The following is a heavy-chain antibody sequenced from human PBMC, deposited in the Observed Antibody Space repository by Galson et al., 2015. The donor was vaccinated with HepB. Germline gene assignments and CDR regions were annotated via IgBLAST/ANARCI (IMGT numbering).Heavy chain of an antibody. CDR2: ISGSGGST. J-gene: IGHJ4*02. D-gene: IGHD4-17*01. CDR1: GFTFSSYA. V-gene: IGHV3-23*01. CDR3: AKVRGAYPTVPLLPRAPMDY. Sequence: SLRLSCAASGFTFSSYAMSWVRQAPGKGLEWVSAISGSGGSTYYADSVKGRFTISRDNSKNTLYLQMNSLRAEDTAVYYCAKVRGAYPTVPLLPRAPMDYWGQGTLVTVSS.